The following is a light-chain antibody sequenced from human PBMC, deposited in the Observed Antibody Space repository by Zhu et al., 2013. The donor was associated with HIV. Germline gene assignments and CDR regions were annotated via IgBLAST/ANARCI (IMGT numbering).Light chain of an antibody. CDR1: QRISTF. CDR2: GAS. Sequence: DIQLTQSPSFLSASVGDRVTVTCRASQRISTFLAWYQQKPGKAPQLLIYGASTLEGGVPSRFSGSGSGTDFTLTINSLQPEDFAIYYCQQYKSYPLTFGGGTKVEIK. V-gene: IGKV1-9*01. J-gene: IGKJ4*01. CDR3: QQYKSYPLT.